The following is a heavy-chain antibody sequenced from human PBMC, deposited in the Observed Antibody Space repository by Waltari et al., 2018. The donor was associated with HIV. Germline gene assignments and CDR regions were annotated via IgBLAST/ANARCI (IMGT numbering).Heavy chain of an antibody. CDR3: AKDSNYDSSGPIDY. CDR2: VSGSGAST. J-gene: IGHJ4*02. CDR1: GFTFRSYA. Sequence: EVQLLESGGGLVQPGGSLRLSCAASGFTFRSYAMSWVRQAPGKGLEWVSAVSGSGASTYYADSVKGRFTISRDNSKNTLYLQMNRLRADDTAVYYCAKDSNYDSSGPIDYWGQGTLVTVSS. D-gene: IGHD3-22*01. V-gene: IGHV3-23*01.